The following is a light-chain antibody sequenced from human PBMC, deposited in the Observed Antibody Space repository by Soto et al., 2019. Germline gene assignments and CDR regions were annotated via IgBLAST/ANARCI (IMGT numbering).Light chain of an antibody. CDR2: DAS. V-gene: IGKV1-33*01. J-gene: IGKJ1*01. CDR1: QDISNY. CDR3: QQSYSTPWT. Sequence: DIQMTQSPSSLSASVGDRVTVTCQASQDISNYLNWYQQKPGKAPKLLIYDASNLGTGVPSRFSGGGSGTYFTFTISSLQPEDIATYYCQQSYSTPWTFGQGTKVEIK.